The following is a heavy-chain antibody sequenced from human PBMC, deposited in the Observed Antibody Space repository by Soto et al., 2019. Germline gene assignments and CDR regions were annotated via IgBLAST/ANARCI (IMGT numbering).Heavy chain of an antibody. CDR1: GYSFPTLC. CDR2: IYPGDSDT. Sequence: GESLKISCKGSGYSFPTLCIGWVRQMPGKGLEWMGVIYPGDSDTRYSPSFQGQVTMSADRSISTAYLQWTSLKASDTAIYYCARSGRNAYYNMDVWGQGTTVTVSS. J-gene: IGHJ6*02. CDR3: ARSGRNAYYNMDV. D-gene: IGHD3-16*01. V-gene: IGHV5-51*01.